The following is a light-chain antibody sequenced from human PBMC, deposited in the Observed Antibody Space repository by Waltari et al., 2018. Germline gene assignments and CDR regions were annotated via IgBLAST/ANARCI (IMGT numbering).Light chain of an antibody. CDR2: LNSDGSQ. J-gene: IGLJ3*02. CDR3: QTWGTGIWV. CDR1: SGHSSYA. Sequence: QLVLTQSPSASASLGASVKLTCTLSSGHSSYAIAWHQQQPEKGPRYLMKLNSDGSQSKGDGIPDRFSGSSSGAERYLTISSLQSEDEADYYCQTWGTGIWVFGGGTKLTVL. V-gene: IGLV4-69*01.